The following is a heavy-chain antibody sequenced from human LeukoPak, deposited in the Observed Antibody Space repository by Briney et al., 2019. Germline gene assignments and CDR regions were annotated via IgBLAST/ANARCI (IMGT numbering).Heavy chain of an antibody. J-gene: IGHJ4*02. Sequence: ASVKVSCKTSGYTFTSYGISWVRQAPGQGLEWMGWISAYNGNTNYAQNLQGRVTMTTDTSTSTAYMELRSLRSDDTAVYYCAKDRPDTSDWHFDYWGQGTLVTVSS. CDR1: GYTFTSYG. V-gene: IGHV1-18*01. D-gene: IGHD6-19*01. CDR3: AKDRPDTSDWHFDY. CDR2: ISAYNGNT.